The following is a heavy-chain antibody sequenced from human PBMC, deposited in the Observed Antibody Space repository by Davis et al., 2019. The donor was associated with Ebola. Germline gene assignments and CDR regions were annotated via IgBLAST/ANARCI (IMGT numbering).Heavy chain of an antibody. CDR3: ARHSGYDFRGWFDP. Sequence: PGGSLRLSCAASGFTFSSYWMSWVRQAPGKGLEWVANIKQDGSEKYYVDSVKGRFTISRDNAKNSLYLQMNSLRAEDTAMYYCARHSGYDFRGWFDPWGQGTLVTVSS. CDR1: GFTFSSYW. CDR2: IKQDGSEK. V-gene: IGHV3-7*03. D-gene: IGHD5-12*01. J-gene: IGHJ5*02.